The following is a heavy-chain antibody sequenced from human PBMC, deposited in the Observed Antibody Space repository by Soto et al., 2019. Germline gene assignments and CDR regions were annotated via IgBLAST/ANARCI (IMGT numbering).Heavy chain of an antibody. CDR3: ARYSESVAGIGNYYYGIDV. V-gene: IGHV1-18*01. D-gene: IGHD6-19*01. CDR1: GYTFTSYG. J-gene: IGHJ6*02. CDR2: ISAYNGNT. Sequence: ASVKVSCKASGYTFTSYGISWVRQAPGQGGEWMGWISAYNGNTNYAQKLQGRVTMTTDTSTSTAYMELRSLRSDGTAVYYCARYSESVAGIGNYYYGIDVWGQGTTVTVSS.